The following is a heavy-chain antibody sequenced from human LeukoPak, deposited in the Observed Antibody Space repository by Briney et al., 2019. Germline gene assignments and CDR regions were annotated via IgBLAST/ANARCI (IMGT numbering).Heavy chain of an antibody. CDR2: IYYSGST. D-gene: IGHD4-23*01. V-gene: IGHV4-59*01. CDR1: GDTISSYY. J-gene: IGHJ4*02. CDR3: ARDSSGDYGGHLDY. Sequence: SETLSLTCTVSGDTISSYYWSWIRQPPGKGLEWLGYIYYSGSTNYNPSLKSRVTISIDTSNNQFSLKLSSVTAADTAVYYCARDSSGDYGGHLDYWGQGTLVTVSS.